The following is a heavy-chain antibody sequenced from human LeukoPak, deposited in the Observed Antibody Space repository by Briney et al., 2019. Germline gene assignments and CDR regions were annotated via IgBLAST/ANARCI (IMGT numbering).Heavy chain of an antibody. CDR2: INTNTRNP. D-gene: IGHD2-15*01. V-gene: IGHV7-4-1*02. J-gene: IGHJ6*02. Sequence: ASVKVSCKASGYTFTGYYMHWVRQAPGQGLEWMGWINTNTRNPTYAQDFTGRFVFSLDTSVSTAYLQISSLKAEDTAVYYCARGGGNGIVWGQGTTVTVSS. CDR3: ARGGGNGIV. CDR1: GYTFTGYY.